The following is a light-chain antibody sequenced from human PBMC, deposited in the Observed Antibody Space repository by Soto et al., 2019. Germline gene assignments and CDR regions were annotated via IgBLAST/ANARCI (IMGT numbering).Light chain of an antibody. J-gene: IGKJ1*01. Sequence: EIVMTQSPATLSVFPGERATLSCRASQSVTINLAWYQQKPGQAPRLLIYGASTRATGIPTRFSGGGSGTEFTLTISSLQSEDFAVYYCQQYNNWPPRWTFGQGTKVEIK. V-gene: IGKV3-15*01. CDR2: GAS. CDR3: QQYNNWPPRWT. CDR1: QSVTIN.